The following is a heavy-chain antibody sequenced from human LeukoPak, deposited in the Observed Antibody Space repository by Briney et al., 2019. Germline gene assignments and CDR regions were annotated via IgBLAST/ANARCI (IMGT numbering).Heavy chain of an antibody. CDR2: IFDSGRA. CDR1: GGSINSYY. Sequence: SETLSLTCTVSGGSINSYYWSWIRQPPGKGLEWIGYIFDSGRADYNPSLKSRVTISVDTSQNQFSLKLASVTAADTAVYYCARFGSSTWYKGAFDIWGQGTMVTVAS. V-gene: IGHV4-59*01. CDR3: ARFGSSTWYKGAFDI. D-gene: IGHD6-13*01. J-gene: IGHJ3*02.